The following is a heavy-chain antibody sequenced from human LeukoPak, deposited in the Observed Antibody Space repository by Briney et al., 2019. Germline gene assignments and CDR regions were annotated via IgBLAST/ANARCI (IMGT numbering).Heavy chain of an antibody. J-gene: IGHJ4*02. V-gene: IGHV3-7*01. CDR1: GFTFNSYA. D-gene: IGHD3-16*02. CDR3: ARDGVITFGGVIVADY. Sequence: PGGSLRLSCAASGFTFNSYAINWVRQAPGKGLEWVANIKQDGSEKYYVDSVKGRFTISRDNAKNSLYLQMNSLRAEDTAVYYCARDGVITFGGVIVADYWGQGTLVTVSS. CDR2: IKQDGSEK.